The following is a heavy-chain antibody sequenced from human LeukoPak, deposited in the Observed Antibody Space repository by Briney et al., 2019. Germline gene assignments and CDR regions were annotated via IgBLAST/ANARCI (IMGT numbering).Heavy chain of an antibody. CDR3: ARSSRSWYAPFDY. V-gene: IGHV4-61*08. Sequence: SETLSLTCTVSGGSISSGDYYWSWIRQPPGKGLEWIGYIYYSGSTNYNPSLKSRVTISVDTSKNQFSLKLSSVTAADTAVYYCARSSRSWYAPFDYWGQGTLVTVSS. J-gene: IGHJ4*02. CDR1: GGSISSGDYY. CDR2: IYYSGST. D-gene: IGHD6-13*01.